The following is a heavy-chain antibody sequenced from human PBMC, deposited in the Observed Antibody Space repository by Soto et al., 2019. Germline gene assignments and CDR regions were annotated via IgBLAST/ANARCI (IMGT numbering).Heavy chain of an antibody. CDR3: ARDSRLDGPFDL. V-gene: IGHV3-53*01. CDR2: IYSGGST. Sequence: VQLVESGGGVVQPGRSLRLSCAASGFTVSSNYMSWVRQAPGKGLEWVSVIYSGGSTYYADSVKGRFTISRDNSKNTLYLQMNSLRAEDTAVYYCARDSRLDGPFDLWGRGTLVTVSS. J-gene: IGHJ2*01. CDR1: GFTVSSNY.